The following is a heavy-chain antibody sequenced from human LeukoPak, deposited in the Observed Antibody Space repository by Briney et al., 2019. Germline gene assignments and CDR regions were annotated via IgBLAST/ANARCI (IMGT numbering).Heavy chain of an antibody. V-gene: IGHV1-2*02. Sequence: GALVKVSCKASGYSFTGYYMHWVRQAPGQGLEWMGWINPNSGGTNYAQKFQGRVTMTRDTSISTAYMELSRQRSDDTAVYYCARGRDPTHYDILTGYDGDGFDIWGQGTMVTVSS. CDR3: ARGRDPTHYDILTGYDGDGFDI. CDR1: GYSFTGYY. D-gene: IGHD3-9*01. CDR2: INPNSGGT. J-gene: IGHJ3*02.